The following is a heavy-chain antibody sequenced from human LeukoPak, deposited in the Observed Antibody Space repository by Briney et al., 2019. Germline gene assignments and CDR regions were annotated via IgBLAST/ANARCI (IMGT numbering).Heavy chain of an antibody. CDR1: GYSFTSYW. Sequence: GESLKISCKGSGYSFTSYWIGWVRQMPGKGLEWMGIIYPGDSDTRYSPSFLGQVTISAEKSISTAYLQLNSLKASDTAMYYCARHRKAVAGSGRFLDYWGQGTLVTVSS. J-gene: IGHJ4*02. CDR2: IYPGDSDT. CDR3: ARHRKAVAGSGRFLDY. V-gene: IGHV5-51*01. D-gene: IGHD6-19*01.